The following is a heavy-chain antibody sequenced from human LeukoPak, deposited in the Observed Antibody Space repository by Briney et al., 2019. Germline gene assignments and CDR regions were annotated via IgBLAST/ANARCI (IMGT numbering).Heavy chain of an antibody. J-gene: IGHJ5*02. Sequence: GASVKVSCKACGGTFSSYALRWVRQAPGQGLDWMGGIIPIFGTANYAQKFQGRVTITADESTSTAYMELSSLRSEDTAVYYCARNTMVQNNWFDPWGQGTLVTVSS. CDR2: IIPIFGTA. CDR3: ARNTMVQNNWFDP. V-gene: IGHV1-69*13. CDR1: GGTFSSYA. D-gene: IGHD3-10*01.